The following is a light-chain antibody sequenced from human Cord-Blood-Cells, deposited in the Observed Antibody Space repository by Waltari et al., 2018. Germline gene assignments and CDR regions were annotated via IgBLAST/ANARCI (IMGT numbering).Light chain of an antibody. Sequence: AIRMTQSPSSLSASTGDRVTITCRANQGISSSLAWYQQKPGTAPKLLISAASTLQSGVPSRFSGSGSGTDFTLTISCLQSEDFATYYCQQYYSYPFLFGPGTKVDIK. V-gene: IGKV1-8*01. CDR2: AAS. J-gene: IGKJ3*01. CDR3: QQYYSYPFL. CDR1: QGISSS.